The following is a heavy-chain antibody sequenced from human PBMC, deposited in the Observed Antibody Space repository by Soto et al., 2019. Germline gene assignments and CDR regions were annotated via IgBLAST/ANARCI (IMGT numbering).Heavy chain of an antibody. V-gene: IGHV4-34*01. J-gene: IGHJ4*02. CDR1: GGSFSGYY. CDR2: INHSGRT. Sequence: PSETLSLTCAVYGGSFSGYYWSWIRQPPGKGLESIGEINHSGRTKYNPSLKSRVTISGDTSKNQFSLKLTSVTAADTAVYYCARGGYSYAYGIDYWRQGTLDNVSS. D-gene: IGHD5-18*01. CDR3: ARGGYSYAYGIDY.